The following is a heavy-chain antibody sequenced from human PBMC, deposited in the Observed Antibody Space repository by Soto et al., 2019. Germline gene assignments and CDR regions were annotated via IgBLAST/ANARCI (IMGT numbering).Heavy chain of an antibody. CDR1: GYTFTSYG. CDR3: ARGVDDILSTWTTYNWFDP. D-gene: IGHD1-1*01. CDR2: ISAYNGNT. V-gene: IGHV1-18*01. J-gene: IGHJ5*02. Sequence: ASVKVSCKASGYTFTSYGISWVRQAPGQGLEWMGWISAYNGNTNYAQKLQGRVTMTTDTSTSTAYMELRSLRSDDTAVYYCARGVDDILSTWTTYNWFDPWGQGTLVTVSS.